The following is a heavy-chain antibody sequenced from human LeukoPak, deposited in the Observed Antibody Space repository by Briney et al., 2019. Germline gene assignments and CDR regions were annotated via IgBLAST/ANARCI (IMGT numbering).Heavy chain of an antibody. CDR2: IWYDGSNK. CDR3: ARNFDYYDSSGHRPWFDP. J-gene: IGHJ5*02. D-gene: IGHD3-22*01. CDR1: GFTFSSYG. V-gene: IGHV3-33*01. Sequence: GGSLRLSCAASGFTFSSYGMHWVRQAPGKGLEWVAVIWYDGSNKYYADSVKGRFTISRDNSKNTLYLQMNSLRAEDTAVYYRARNFDYYDSSGHRPWFDPWGQGTLVTVSS.